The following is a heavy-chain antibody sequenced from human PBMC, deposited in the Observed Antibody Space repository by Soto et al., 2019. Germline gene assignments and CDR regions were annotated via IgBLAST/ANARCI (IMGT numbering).Heavy chain of an antibody. CDR3: AKSKRWLQLIDY. CDR1: GFTFSSYG. D-gene: IGHD5-12*01. CDR2: ISYDGSNK. Sequence: GGSLRLSCAASGFTFSSYGMHWVRQAPGKGLEWVAVISYDGSNKYYADSVKGRFTISRDNSKNTLYLQMNSLRAEDTAVYYCAKSKRWLQLIDYWGQGTLVTVSS. J-gene: IGHJ4*02. V-gene: IGHV3-30*18.